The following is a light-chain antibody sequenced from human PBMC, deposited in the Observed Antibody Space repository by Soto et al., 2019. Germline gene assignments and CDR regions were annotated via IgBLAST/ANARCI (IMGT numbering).Light chain of an antibody. Sequence: QSALTQPASVSGSPGQSITISCTGTSSDVGGYDYVSWYQQHPGKAPKLVLYNVSNRPSGISNRFSGSKSGNTASLTISGLQAEDEADYYCSSYTSISTVVFGGGTKLTVL. CDR3: SSYTSISTVV. CDR2: NVS. J-gene: IGLJ2*01. V-gene: IGLV2-14*03. CDR1: SSDVGGYDY.